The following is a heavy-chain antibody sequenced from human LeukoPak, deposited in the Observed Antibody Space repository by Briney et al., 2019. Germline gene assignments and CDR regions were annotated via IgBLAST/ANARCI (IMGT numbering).Heavy chain of an antibody. CDR2: ISGSGGST. D-gene: IGHD3-22*01. CDR3: AKVPMIVVVMIDY. Sequence: GGSLRLSCAASGFTFSSYAMSWVRQARGKGLEWVSAISGSGGSTYYADSVKGRFTISRDNSKNTLYLQMNSLRAEDTAVYYCAKVPMIVVVMIDYWGQGTLVTVSS. CDR1: GFTFSSYA. J-gene: IGHJ4*02. V-gene: IGHV3-23*01.